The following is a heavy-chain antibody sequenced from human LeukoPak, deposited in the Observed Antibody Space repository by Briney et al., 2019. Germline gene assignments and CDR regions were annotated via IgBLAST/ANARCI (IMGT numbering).Heavy chain of an antibody. CDR2: ISYDGSNK. CDR3: AKLAVAGV. CDR1: GFPFSSYC. D-gene: IGHD6-19*01. J-gene: IGHJ4*02. Sequence: GGSLRLSCAASGFPFSSYCMPWVRQAPAKGLEWVAVISYDGSNKYYADSVKGRFTISRDNSKNTPYLQMNSLRAEDTPVYYCAKLAVAGVWGQGTLVTVSS. V-gene: IGHV3-30*18.